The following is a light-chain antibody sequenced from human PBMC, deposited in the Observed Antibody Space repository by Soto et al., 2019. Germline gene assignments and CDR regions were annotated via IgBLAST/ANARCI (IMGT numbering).Light chain of an antibody. Sequence: EIVLTQSPGTLSLSPGERATLSCRASQSVSSSYLAWYQQKPGQAPRLLIYGASSRATGIPDRFSGSGSGTDFTLTIRRMETADFAVYYCQQYGSSPWTFGQGTKVDIK. J-gene: IGKJ1*01. V-gene: IGKV3-20*01. CDR2: GAS. CDR3: QQYGSSPWT. CDR1: QSVSSSY.